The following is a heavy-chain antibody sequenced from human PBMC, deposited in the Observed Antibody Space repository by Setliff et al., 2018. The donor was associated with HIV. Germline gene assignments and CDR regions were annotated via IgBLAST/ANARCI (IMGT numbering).Heavy chain of an antibody. CDR2: IYHSGST. CDR1: GGSFSGYY. Sequence: SETLSLTCAVYGGSFSGYYWSWIRQPPGKGLEWIGEIYHSGSTNYNPSLKSRVTISVDKSKNQFSLKLSSVTAADTAVYYCASTHDYSNYYYYYYMDVWGKGTTVTVSS. D-gene: IGHD4-4*01. V-gene: IGHV4-34*01. CDR3: ASTHDYSNYYYYYYMDV. J-gene: IGHJ6*03.